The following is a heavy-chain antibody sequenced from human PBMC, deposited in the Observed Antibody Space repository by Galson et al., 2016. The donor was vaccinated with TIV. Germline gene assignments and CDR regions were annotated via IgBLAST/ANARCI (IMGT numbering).Heavy chain of an antibody. CDR3: ATYCSSTTCLFDP. D-gene: IGHD2-2*01. CDR1: GDSISSSIYF. J-gene: IGHJ5*02. CDR2: IYSSGTT. V-gene: IGHV4-61*02. Sequence: TLSLTCSVSGDSISSSIYFWSWIRQPAGKGLEWIGRIYSSGTTNYNPSLKSRVAIPVDTSRNQFSLKLSSVTAADTAVYYCATYCSSTTCLFDPWGQGTLVTVSS.